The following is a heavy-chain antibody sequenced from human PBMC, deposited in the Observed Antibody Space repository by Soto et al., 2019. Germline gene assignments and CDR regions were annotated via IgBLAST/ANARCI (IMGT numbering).Heavy chain of an antibody. CDR1: GYTFTSYY. Sequence: QVQLVQSGAEVKKPGASVKASCKASGYTFTSYYIHWVRQAPGQGLEWMGIFNPTGDTASYAQKFQGRVTMTRDTSTSTVYMELSSLRSEDTAIYYCAREDVGELDPWGQGTLVTVSS. CDR3: AREDVGELDP. V-gene: IGHV1-46*01. D-gene: IGHD2-21*01. CDR2: FNPTGDTA. J-gene: IGHJ5*02.